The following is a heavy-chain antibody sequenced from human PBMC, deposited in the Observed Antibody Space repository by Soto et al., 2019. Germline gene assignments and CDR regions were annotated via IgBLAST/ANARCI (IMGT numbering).Heavy chain of an antibody. Sequence: ASVKVSCKASGYTFTSYARHWVRQAPGQRLEWMGWINAGNGNTKYSQKFQGRVIITRDTSASAAYMELSSLRSEDTAVYYFAGGPSGWSIRLDYWGKGTLVPVSS. CDR2: INAGNGNT. CDR1: GYTFTSYA. J-gene: IGHJ4*02. V-gene: IGHV1-3*01. D-gene: IGHD6-19*01. CDR3: AGGPSGWSIRLDY.